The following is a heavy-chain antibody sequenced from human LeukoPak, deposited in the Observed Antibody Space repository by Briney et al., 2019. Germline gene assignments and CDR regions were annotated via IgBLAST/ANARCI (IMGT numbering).Heavy chain of an antibody. D-gene: IGHD5-18*01. Sequence: GGSLRLSCAASGFTFDDYAMHWVRQAPGKGLEWVSGISWNSGSIGYADSVKGRFTISRDNAKNSLYLQMNSLRSEDTALYYCAKAGRGYSYGPTDYWGQGTLVTVSS. CDR2: ISWNSGSI. CDR3: AKAGRGYSYGPTDY. V-gene: IGHV3-9*01. J-gene: IGHJ4*02. CDR1: GFTFDDYA.